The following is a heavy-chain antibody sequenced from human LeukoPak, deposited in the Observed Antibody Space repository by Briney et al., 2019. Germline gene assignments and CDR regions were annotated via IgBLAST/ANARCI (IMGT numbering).Heavy chain of an antibody. CDR2: IYYSGST. V-gene: IGHV4-59*06. D-gene: IGHD3-16*02. Sequence: TTSETLSLTCTVSGGSISSYCWSWIRQPPGKGLEWIGYIYYSGSTYYNPSLKSRVTISVDTSKNQFSLKLSSVTAADTAVYYCATAPYDYVWGSYRLFGYFDYWGQGTLVTVSS. CDR1: GGSISSYC. CDR3: ATAPYDYVWGSYRLFGYFDY. J-gene: IGHJ4*02.